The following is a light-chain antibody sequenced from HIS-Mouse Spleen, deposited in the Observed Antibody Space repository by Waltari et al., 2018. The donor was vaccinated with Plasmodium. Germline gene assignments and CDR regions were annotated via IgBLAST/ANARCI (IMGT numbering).Light chain of an antibody. V-gene: IGLV3-10*01. CDR3: YSTDSSGNHRV. J-gene: IGLJ3*02. CDR1: ALPTKY. Sequence: SYELTQPPSVSVSPGTTARITCPGDALPTKYASWYQQKSGQAPVLVIYEDSKRPSGIPERFSGSSSGTMATLTISGAQVEDEADYYCYSTDSSGNHRVFGGGTKLTVL. CDR2: EDS.